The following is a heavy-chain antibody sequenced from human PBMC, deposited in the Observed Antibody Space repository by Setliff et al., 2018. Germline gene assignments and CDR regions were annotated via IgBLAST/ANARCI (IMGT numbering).Heavy chain of an antibody. V-gene: IGHV3-7*03. CDR1: GFTFTSYW. CDR2: IKQDGSEK. CDR3: AGATTSGWRAKYCQH. J-gene: IGHJ1*01. Sequence: PGGSLRLSCAASGFTFTSYWMSWVRQAPGKGLEWVANIKQDGSEKYYVDSVKGRFTISRDNAKNSLYLQMSNLGAGDTAVYYCAGATTSGWRAKYCQHWGQGTLVTVSS. D-gene: IGHD6-19*01.